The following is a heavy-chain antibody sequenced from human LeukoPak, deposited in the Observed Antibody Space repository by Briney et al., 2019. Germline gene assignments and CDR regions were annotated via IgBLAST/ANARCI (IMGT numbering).Heavy chain of an antibody. J-gene: IGHJ4*02. Sequence: ESGPALVKPTQTLTLTCTFSGFSLSTSGMCVSWIRQPPGKALEWLARIDWDDDRYYSSSLKTRLTISKDTSKNQVVLIMTNMDPVDTATYYCAHRQRYAGQWIPFDYWGQGTLVTVSS. CDR1: GFSLSTSGMC. CDR3: AHRQRYAGQWIPFDY. CDR2: IDWDDDR. D-gene: IGHD6-19*01. V-gene: IGHV2-70*12.